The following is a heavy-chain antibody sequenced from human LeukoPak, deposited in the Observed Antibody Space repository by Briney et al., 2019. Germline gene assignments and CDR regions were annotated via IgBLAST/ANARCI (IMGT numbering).Heavy chain of an antibody. Sequence: QAGGSLILSCAASKFTFSSYSMTWVRQAPGKGLEWVSDVSDNGGDTSYADSVKGRFSISRDNAKNTVYLQMDSLRAEDTAQYYCARGTLAGYFLGYWGQGTLVTVSS. CDR3: ARGTLAGYFLGY. D-gene: IGHD3-9*01. CDR2: VSDNGGDT. V-gene: IGHV3-23*01. CDR1: KFTFSSYS. J-gene: IGHJ4*02.